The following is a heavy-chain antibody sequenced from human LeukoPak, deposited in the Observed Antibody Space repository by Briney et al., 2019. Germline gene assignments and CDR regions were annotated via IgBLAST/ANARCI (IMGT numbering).Heavy chain of an antibody. V-gene: IGHV3-7*01. CDR1: GFTFSSYR. CDR2: IKQDGSEK. CDR3: ARDRSDYGDYIDY. J-gene: IGHJ4*02. D-gene: IGHD4-17*01. Sequence: GGSLRLSCAASGFTFSSYRMSCVRQAPGKGLEWVANIKQDGSEKYYVDSVKGRFTISRDNAKNSLYLQMNSLRAEDTAVYYCARDRSDYGDYIDYWGQGTLVTVSS.